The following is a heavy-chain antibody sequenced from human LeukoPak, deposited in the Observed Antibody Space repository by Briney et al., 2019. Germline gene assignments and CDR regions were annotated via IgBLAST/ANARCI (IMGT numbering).Heavy chain of an antibody. CDR3: ARVSAHVWSGSPYYYYYMDV. D-gene: IGHD3-3*02. CDR1: GFTFSSYG. Sequence: QPGGSLRLSCAASGFTFSSYGMHWVRQAPGKGLEWVAVISYDGSNKYYADSVKGRFTISRDNSKNSLYLQMNSLRAEDTAVYYCARVSAHVWSGSPYYYYYMDVWGKGTTVTVSS. V-gene: IGHV3-30*03. CDR2: ISYDGSNK. J-gene: IGHJ6*03.